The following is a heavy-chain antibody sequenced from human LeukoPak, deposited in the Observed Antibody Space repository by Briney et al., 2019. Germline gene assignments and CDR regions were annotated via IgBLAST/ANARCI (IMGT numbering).Heavy chain of an antibody. J-gene: IGHJ4*02. CDR2: IDGGGGNA. D-gene: IGHD2-15*01. Sequence: GGSLRLSCVASGFTFRNSGMSWVRQAPGKGLEWVSGIDGGGGNAYNADSVKGRCTISRDNSKNTLYLQMNSLRAEDTAVYYCAGRSGYSPYYLDYWGQGTLVTVSS. V-gene: IGHV3-23*01. CDR3: AGRSGYSPYYLDY. CDR1: GFTFRNSG.